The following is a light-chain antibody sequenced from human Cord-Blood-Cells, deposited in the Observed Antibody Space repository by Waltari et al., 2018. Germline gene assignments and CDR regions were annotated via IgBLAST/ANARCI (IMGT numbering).Light chain of an antibody. CDR3: CSYAGSYTWV. Sequence: QSALPQPRSVSGSPGQSVTISCTGTSRDVGCYTYVSWYQQHPGKAPKLMIYDVSKRPSGVPDRFSGSKSGNTASLTISGLQAEDEADYYCCSYAGSYTWVFGGGTKLTVL. CDR1: SRDVGCYTY. CDR2: DVS. J-gene: IGLJ3*02. V-gene: IGLV2-11*01.